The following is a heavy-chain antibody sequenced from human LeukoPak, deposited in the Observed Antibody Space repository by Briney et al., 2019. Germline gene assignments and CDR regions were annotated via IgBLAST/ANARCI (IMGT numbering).Heavy chain of an antibody. CDR3: ARGRVMDYYGSGSPLEY. CDR2: INPNSGGT. V-gene: IGHV1-2*04. Sequence: ASVTVSCKASGYTFTGYYMHWVRQAPGQGLEWMGWINPNSGGTNYAQKFQGWVTMTRDTSISTAYMELSRLRSDDTAVYYCARGRVMDYYGSGSPLEYWGQGTLVTVSS. CDR1: GYTFTGYY. J-gene: IGHJ4*02. D-gene: IGHD3-10*01.